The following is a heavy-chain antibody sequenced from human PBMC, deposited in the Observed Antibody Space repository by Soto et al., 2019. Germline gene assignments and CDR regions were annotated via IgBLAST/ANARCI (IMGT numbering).Heavy chain of an antibody. CDR2: IYYSGST. CDR3: ARVSLNRAHDY. D-gene: IGHD3-16*02. V-gene: IGHV4-61*08. J-gene: IGHJ4*02. Sequence: SETLSLTCAVSGGSISSGGYSWSWIRQPPGKGLEWIGYIYYSGSTNYNPSLKSRVTISVDTSKNQFSLKLSSVTAADTAVYSCARVSLNRAHDYWGQGTLVTVSS. CDR1: GGSISSGGYS.